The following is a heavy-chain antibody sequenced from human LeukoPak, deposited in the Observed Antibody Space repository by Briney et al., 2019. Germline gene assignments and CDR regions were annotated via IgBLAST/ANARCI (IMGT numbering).Heavy chain of an antibody. Sequence: GGSLRLSCAASGFTFSSYDMHWVRQATGKGLEWVSAIGTAGDTYYPGSVKGRFTISRENAKNSLYLQMNSRRAGDTAVYYCARGTGTTYDDAFDIWGQGTMVTVSS. J-gene: IGHJ3*02. CDR3: ARGTGTTYDDAFDI. CDR2: IGTAGDT. D-gene: IGHD1-1*01. CDR1: GFTFSSYD. V-gene: IGHV3-13*01.